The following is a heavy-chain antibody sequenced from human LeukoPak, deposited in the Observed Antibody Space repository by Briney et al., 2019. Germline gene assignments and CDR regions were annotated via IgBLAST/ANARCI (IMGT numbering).Heavy chain of an antibody. D-gene: IGHD5-18*01. CDR1: GFTFSNYA. CDR3: ARTRGYNYGYSDD. V-gene: IGHV3-48*01. CDR2: ISGGSTVI. J-gene: IGHJ4*02. Sequence: GGSLRLSCAASGFTFSNYAMNWVRQAPGKGLEWVSYISGGSTVIDYADSVKGRFTISRDNAKNSLYLQMNSLRGEDTAVYYCARTRGYNYGYSDDWGQGTLVTVSS.